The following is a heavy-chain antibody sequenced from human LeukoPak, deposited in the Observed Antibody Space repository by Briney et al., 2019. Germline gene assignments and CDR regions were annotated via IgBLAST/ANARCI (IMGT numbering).Heavy chain of an antibody. Sequence: GGSLRLSCTAFGFTFSSYIMNWVRQAPGKGLEWVSSIGSSSSYIYYTDSVKGRFTISRDNAKNSLYLQMNSLRAEDTAVYYCSRGPLYYYYYYMDVWGKGTTVTVSS. CDR3: SRGPLYYYYYYMDV. CDR2: IGSSSSYI. V-gene: IGHV3-21*01. CDR1: GFTFSSYI. J-gene: IGHJ6*03.